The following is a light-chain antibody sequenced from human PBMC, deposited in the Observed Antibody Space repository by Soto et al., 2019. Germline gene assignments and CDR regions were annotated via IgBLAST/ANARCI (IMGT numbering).Light chain of an antibody. CDR1: QGISSY. CDR2: AAS. CDR3: QQLNSYPIT. J-gene: IGKJ5*01. V-gene: IGKV1-9*01. Sequence: IQLTQSPSSLSASVGDRVTITCRASQGISSYLVWYQQKPGKAPKLLIYAASTLQSGVPPRFSGSGSGTDFTLTISSPQPEDFATYYCQQLNSYPITFGQGTRLEIK.